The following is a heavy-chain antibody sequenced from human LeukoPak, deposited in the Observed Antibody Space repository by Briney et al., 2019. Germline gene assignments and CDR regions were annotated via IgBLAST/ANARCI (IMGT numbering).Heavy chain of an antibody. V-gene: IGHV1-18*01. Sequence: ASVKVSCKASGYTFTSYGISWVRQAPGQGLEWMGWISAYNGNTNYAQKFQGRVTMTRDTSISTAYMELSRLRSDDTAVYYCARDSFQLRYSGYDFVDYWGQGTLVTVSS. D-gene: IGHD5-12*01. J-gene: IGHJ4*02. CDR2: ISAYNGNT. CDR1: GYTFTSYG. CDR3: ARDSFQLRYSGYDFVDY.